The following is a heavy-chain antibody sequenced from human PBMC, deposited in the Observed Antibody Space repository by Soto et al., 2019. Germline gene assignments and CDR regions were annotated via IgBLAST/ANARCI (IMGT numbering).Heavy chain of an antibody. CDR3: ARDGMAVAGDYYFDY. J-gene: IGHJ4*02. CDR2: ISAYNGNT. CDR1: GYTFTSYG. Sequence: ASVEVSCKASGYTFTSYGISWVRQAPGQGLEWMGWISAYNGNTNYAQKLQGRVTMTTDTSTSTAYMELRSLRSDDTAVYYCARDGMAVAGDYYFDYWGQGTLVTVSS. D-gene: IGHD6-19*01. V-gene: IGHV1-18*04.